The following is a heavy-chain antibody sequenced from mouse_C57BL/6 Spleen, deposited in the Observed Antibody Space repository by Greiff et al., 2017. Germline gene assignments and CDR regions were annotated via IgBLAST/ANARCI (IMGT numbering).Heavy chain of an antibody. CDR2: IDPENGDT. Sequence: VQLQQSGAELVRPGASVKLSCTASGFNIKDDDMHWVKQRPEQGLEWIGWIDPENGDTEYASKFQGKATITADTSSNTASLQLSSLTSEDTAVYYFTTARSAWFAYWGQGTLVTVSA. D-gene: IGHD1-1*01. CDR3: TTARSAWFAY. V-gene: IGHV14-4*01. J-gene: IGHJ3*01. CDR1: GFNIKDDD.